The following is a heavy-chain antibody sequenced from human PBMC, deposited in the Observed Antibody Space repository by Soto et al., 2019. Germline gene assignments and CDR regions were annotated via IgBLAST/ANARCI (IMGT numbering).Heavy chain of an antibody. D-gene: IGHD6-13*01. CDR3: ARDPDLSKAAGNYFDY. CDR2: VSLHGVKK. CDR1: GFTLDTYS. V-gene: IGHV3-30*04. Sequence: GGSLRLSCSVSGFTLDTYSMHWVRQPPGKGLEWVAVVSLHGVKKHYRDSLKARFTISRDIPKNMLYLQRTSLRLEDTAKYYCARDPDLSKAAGNYFDYWAQGTRVTVYS. J-gene: IGHJ4*02.